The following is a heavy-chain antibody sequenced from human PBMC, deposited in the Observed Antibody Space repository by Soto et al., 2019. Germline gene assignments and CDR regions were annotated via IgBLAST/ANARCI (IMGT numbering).Heavy chain of an antibody. CDR1: GGSLSGYY. V-gene: IGHV4-34*01. J-gene: IGHJ4*02. Sequence: QVQLQQWGAGLLKPSETLSLNCAVTGGSLSGYYWSWIRQPPGKGLEWIGEVKDGGHTNSSPSLRGRVTISSDTSNHQFALRLNSVTAADTCVYYCARGQEGVVATHWDQGSLVTVSS. CDR2: VKDGGHT. CDR3: ARGQEGVVATH. D-gene: IGHD5-12*01.